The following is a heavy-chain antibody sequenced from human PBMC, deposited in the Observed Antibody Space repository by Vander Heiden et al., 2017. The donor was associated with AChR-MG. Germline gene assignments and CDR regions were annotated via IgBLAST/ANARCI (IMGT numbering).Heavy chain of an antibody. J-gene: IGHJ4*02. D-gene: IGHD3-16*01. CDR1: GFTFTNYA. CDR2: IWYDGSKT. V-gene: IGHV3-33*01. Sequence: QVQLVESGGGVVQPGRSLRLSCAASGFTFTNYAMHWVRQAAGKALEWVAVIWYDGSKTYYTDSGKGRFTISRDTSKNTLYLQMNSLRDEDTAVYYCARDYAAIDYWGQGTLVTVSS. CDR3: ARDYAAIDY.